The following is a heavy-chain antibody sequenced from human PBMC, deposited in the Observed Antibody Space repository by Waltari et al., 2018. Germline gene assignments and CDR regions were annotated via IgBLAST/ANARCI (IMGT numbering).Heavy chain of an antibody. V-gene: IGHV3-48*04. CDR2: ISNTAATI. CDR3: ARSSGYDVFEI. J-gene: IGHJ3*02. D-gene: IGHD3-22*01. Sequence: EVELEESGGGLVRPGGSLRLSCAGSGFTFGPYSVNWVRQAPGKGLEWVSYISNTAATIFYADSVKGRFTISRDNAENSVYLQMHSLRAEDTAVYYCARSSGYDVFEIWGQGTMVTVSS. CDR1: GFTFGPYS.